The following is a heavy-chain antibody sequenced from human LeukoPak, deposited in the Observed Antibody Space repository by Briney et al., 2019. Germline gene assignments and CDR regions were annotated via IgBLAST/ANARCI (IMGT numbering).Heavy chain of an antibody. D-gene: IGHD3-22*01. J-gene: IGHJ4*02. V-gene: IGHV4-39*07. CDR3: ARDQYYYDSSGYYDN. CDR1: GGSISSSSYY. Sequence: SETLSLTCTVSGGSISSSSYYWGWIRQPPGKGLEWIGSIYYSGSTHDNPSLKSRVTISVDTSKNQFSLKLSSVTAADTAVYYCARDQYYYDSSGYYDNWGQGTLVTVSS. CDR2: IYYSGST.